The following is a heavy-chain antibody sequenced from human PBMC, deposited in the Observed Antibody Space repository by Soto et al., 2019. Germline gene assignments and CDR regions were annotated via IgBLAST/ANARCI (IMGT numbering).Heavy chain of an antibody. CDR2: IIPIFGTA. Sequence: AAVKVSCKASGGTFSSYAISWVRQAPGQGLEWMGGIIPIFGTANYAQKFQGRVTITADESTSTAYMELSSLRSEGTAVYYCARFKSYCGGDCYPGYGMDVWGQGTTVTVSS. J-gene: IGHJ6*02. V-gene: IGHV1-69*13. CDR3: ARFKSYCGGDCYPGYGMDV. D-gene: IGHD2-21*02. CDR1: GGTFSSYA.